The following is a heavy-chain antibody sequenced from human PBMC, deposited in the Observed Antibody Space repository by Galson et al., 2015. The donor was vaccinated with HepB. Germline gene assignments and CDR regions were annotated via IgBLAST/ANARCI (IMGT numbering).Heavy chain of an antibody. D-gene: IGHD4-11*01. V-gene: IGHV3-48*04. CDR1: GFTFTRHS. Sequence: SLRLSCAASGFTFTRHSFHWGRQAPGKGLEWVAYISTSGHTIHYTDSVKGRFTISRDNAKNSLYLQMNSLRAEDTAAYYCARDDYNDYVRLDYWGQGTPVTVS. J-gene: IGHJ4*02. CDR2: ISTSGHTI. CDR3: ARDDYNDYVRLDY.